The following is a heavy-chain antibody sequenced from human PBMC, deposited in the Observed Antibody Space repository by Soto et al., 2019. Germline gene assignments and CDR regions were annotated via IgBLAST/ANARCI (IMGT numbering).Heavy chain of an antibody. J-gene: IGHJ6*02. CDR3: ARDIDNRDYYYGLDV. Sequence: GGSLRLSCAASGFTVSSNYMSWVRQAPGKGLEWVSVIYSGGSTYYADSVKGRFTISRDNSKNTLYLQMNSLRADDTAVYYWARDIDNRDYYYGLDVWGQGTTVTVSS. V-gene: IGHV3-53*01. CDR2: IYSGGST. D-gene: IGHD1-20*01. CDR1: GFTVSSNY.